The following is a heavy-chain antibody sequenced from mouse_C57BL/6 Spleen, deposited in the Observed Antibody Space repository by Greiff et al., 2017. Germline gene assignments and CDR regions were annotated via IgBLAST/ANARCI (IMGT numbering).Heavy chain of an antibody. J-gene: IGHJ3*01. V-gene: IGHV14-3*01. D-gene: IGHD1-1*01. Sequence: VQLQQSVAELVRPGASVKSSCTASGFNIKNTYMHWVKQRPEQGLEWIGRIDPANGNTKYAPKFQGKAPITADTSSNTAYLQLSSLTSEDTAIDYCARESPYYGSSLAWFAYWGQGTLVTVSA. CDR2: IDPANGNT. CDR3: ARESPYYGSSLAWFAY. CDR1: GFNIKNTY.